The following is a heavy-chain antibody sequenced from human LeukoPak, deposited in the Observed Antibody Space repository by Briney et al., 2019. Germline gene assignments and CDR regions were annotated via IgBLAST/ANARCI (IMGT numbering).Heavy chain of an antibody. CDR2: INPNSGGT. CDR3: ARFPSFYDSSGYYYAPPDF. V-gene: IGHV1-2*02. D-gene: IGHD3-22*01. CDR1: GYTFTGYY. Sequence: ASLIVSCKASGYTFTGYYMHWVRQAPGQGLEWMGWINPNSGGTNYAQKFQGRVTMTRDTSISTAYMELSRLRSDDTAVYYCARFPSFYDSSGYYYAPPDFWGQGTLVTVSS. J-gene: IGHJ4*02.